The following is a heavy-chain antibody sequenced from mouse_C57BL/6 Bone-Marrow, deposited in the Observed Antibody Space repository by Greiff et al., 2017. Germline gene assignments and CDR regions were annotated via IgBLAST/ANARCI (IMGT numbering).Heavy chain of an antibody. J-gene: IGHJ3*01. CDR3: ARERSGAWFAY. Sequence: QVQLQQSGAELVKPGASVKLSCKASGYTFTSYWMHWVKQRPGQGLEWIGMIHPNSGSTNYNEKFKSKATLTVDKSSSTAYMQLSSLTSEDSAVDYCARERSGAWFAYWGQGTLVTVSA. CDR1: GYTFTSYW. V-gene: IGHV1-64*01. CDR2: IHPNSGST. D-gene: IGHD4-1*01.